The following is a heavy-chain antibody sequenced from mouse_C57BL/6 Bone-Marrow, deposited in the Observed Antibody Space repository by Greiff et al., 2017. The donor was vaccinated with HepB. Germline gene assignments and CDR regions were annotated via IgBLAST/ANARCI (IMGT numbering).Heavy chain of an antibody. Sequence: EVQGVESGGGLVQPGGSMKLSCAASGFTFSDAWMDWVRQSPEKGLEWVAEIRNKANNHATYYAESVKGRFTISRDDSKSSVYLQMNSLRAEDTGIYYCTAWEKGCFDYWGQGTTLTVSS. D-gene: IGHD4-1*01. CDR3: TAWEKGCFDY. CDR1: GFTFSDAW. CDR2: IRNKANNHAT. V-gene: IGHV6-6*01. J-gene: IGHJ2*01.